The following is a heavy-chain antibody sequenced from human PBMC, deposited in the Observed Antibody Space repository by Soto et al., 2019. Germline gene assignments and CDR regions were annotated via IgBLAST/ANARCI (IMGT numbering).Heavy chain of an antibody. CDR1: GFIFNRYG. J-gene: IGHJ6*02. CDR2: ITFDGSKT. CDR3: ARSHVTVSGVVNGMDA. Sequence: GGSLRLSCAASGFIFNRYGIHWVRQAPGKGLEWVAVITFDGSKTFYVESVKGRFTVSRDNSRNTGYLQMNSLRVEDTAIYFCARSHVTVSGVVNGMDAWGQGTTVTVSS. D-gene: IGHD3-3*01. V-gene: IGHV3-30*03.